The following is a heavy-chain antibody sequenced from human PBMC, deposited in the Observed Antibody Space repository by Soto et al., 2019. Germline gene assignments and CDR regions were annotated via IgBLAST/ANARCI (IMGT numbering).Heavy chain of an antibody. V-gene: IGHV1-18*01. CDR1: GYTFTSYG. D-gene: IGHD2-2*01. CDR3: ARYTYCISTSCYAKYYYYGGMDV. CDR2: ISAYNGNT. J-gene: IGHJ6*04. Sequence: ASVKVSCKASGYTFTSYGISWVRQAPGQGLEWMGWISAYNGNTNYAQKLQGRVTMTTDTSTSTAYMELRSLRSDDTAVYYCARYTYCISTSCYAKYYYYGGMDVWGKGTTVTVAS.